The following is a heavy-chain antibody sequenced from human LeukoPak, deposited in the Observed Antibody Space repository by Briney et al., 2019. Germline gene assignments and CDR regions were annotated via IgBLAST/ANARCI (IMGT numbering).Heavy chain of an antibody. CDR2: IYTSGST. J-gene: IGHJ6*03. V-gene: IGHV4-4*09. D-gene: IGHD4-17*01. CDR1: GGSISSYH. CDR3: AGLRYGDFYYYYYMDV. Sequence: SETLSLTCTVSGGSISSYHWSWIRQPPGKGLEWIGYIYTSGSTNYNPSLKSRVTISVDTSKNQFSLKLSSVTAADTAVYYCAGLRYGDFYYYYYMDVWGKGTTVTVSS.